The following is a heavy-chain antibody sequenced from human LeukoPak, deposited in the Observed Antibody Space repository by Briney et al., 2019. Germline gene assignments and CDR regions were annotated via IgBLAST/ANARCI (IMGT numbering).Heavy chain of an antibody. D-gene: IGHD1-26*01. CDR1: GYTFTSYY. V-gene: IGHV1-46*01. Sequence: ASVKVSCKASGYTFTSYYMHWVRQAPGQGLEWMGIINPSGGSTSYAQKFQGRVTMTRDTSMSTVYMELSSLRSEDTAVYYCARVRSGSYRNYYYYGMDVWGQGTTVTVSS. CDR3: ARVRSGSYRNYYYYGMDV. J-gene: IGHJ6*02. CDR2: INPSGGST.